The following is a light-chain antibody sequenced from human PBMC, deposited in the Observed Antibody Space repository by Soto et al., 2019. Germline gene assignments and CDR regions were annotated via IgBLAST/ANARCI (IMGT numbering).Light chain of an antibody. CDR3: QQADSFPLT. CDR2: GAS. CDR1: QGIGNW. V-gene: IGKV1-12*01. Sequence: DIQMTQSPSSVSASVGDRVTITCRASQGIGNWLAWYQQKPGRAPSLLIFGASSFQSGVSSRFTGSGSGTDFTLTISSLQPEDFATYYCQQADSFPLTFGGGTKVEIK. J-gene: IGKJ4*01.